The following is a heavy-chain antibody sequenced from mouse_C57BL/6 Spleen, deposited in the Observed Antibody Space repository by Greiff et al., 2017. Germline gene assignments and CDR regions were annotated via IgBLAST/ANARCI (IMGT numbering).Heavy chain of an antibody. J-gene: IGHJ4*01. Sequence: EVHLVESGPGLVKPSQSLSLTCSVTGYSITSGYYWNWIRQFPGNKLEWMGYISYDGSNNYNPSLKNRISITRDTSKNQFFLKLNSVTTEDTATYYCANYYGSSYEGDAMDYWGQGTSVTVSS. CDR1: GYSITSGYY. D-gene: IGHD1-1*01. CDR2: ISYDGSN. CDR3: ANYYGSSYEGDAMDY. V-gene: IGHV3-6*01.